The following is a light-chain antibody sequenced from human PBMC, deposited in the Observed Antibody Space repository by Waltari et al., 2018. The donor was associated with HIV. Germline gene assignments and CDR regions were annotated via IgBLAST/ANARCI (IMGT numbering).Light chain of an antibody. CDR1: SSDIGAYNY. CDR3: SSDTISSTIYV. Sequence: QSALTQPASVSGSPGQSITISCTGTSSDIGAYNYVSWFQQPPGKAPKLMIYEVSNRPAGISNRFSGSKSGNSASLTISGLQDEDEADYYCSSDTISSTIYVFGSGTKVTVL. J-gene: IGLJ1*01. CDR2: EVS. V-gene: IGLV2-14*03.